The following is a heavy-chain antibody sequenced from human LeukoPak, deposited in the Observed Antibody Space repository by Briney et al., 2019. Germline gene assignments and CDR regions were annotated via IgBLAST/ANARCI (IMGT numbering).Heavy chain of an antibody. CDR2: INPNSGGT. CDR1: GYTFTGYY. J-gene: IGHJ6*03. V-gene: IGHV1-2*02. D-gene: IGHD2-2*01. Sequence: WASVKVSCKASGYTFTGYYMHWVRQAPGQGLEWMGWINPNSGGTNYAQKFRGRVTMTRDTSISTAYMELSRLRSDDTAVYYCARPAAKGVYYYYYMDVWGKGTTVTVSS. CDR3: ARPAAKGVYYYYYMDV.